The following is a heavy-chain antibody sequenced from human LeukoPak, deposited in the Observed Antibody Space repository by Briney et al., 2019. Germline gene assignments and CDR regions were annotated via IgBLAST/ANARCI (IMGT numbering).Heavy chain of an antibody. J-gene: IGHJ3*01. CDR2: LYSGGRT. CDR3: TKSGPPDPY. CDR1: GLTVYTND. D-gene: IGHD1-14*01. Sequence: PGGSLRLSCAASGLTVYTNDMSWVRQAPGKRLEWVSILYSGGRTYYGDSVKGRFTISRDNSRNTLYLQMNSLRAEDTAMYDCTKSGPPDPYWGQGTMVTVSS. V-gene: IGHV3-53*01.